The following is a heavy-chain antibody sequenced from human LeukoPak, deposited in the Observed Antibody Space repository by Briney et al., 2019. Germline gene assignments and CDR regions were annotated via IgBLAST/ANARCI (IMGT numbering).Heavy chain of an antibody. J-gene: IGHJ6*03. CDR1: GGSTGGGDYSISSGGYY. CDR3: ARIHFQFYYMDV. V-gene: IGHV4-30-2*01. D-gene: IGHD2/OR15-2a*01. Sequence: SETLSLTCSVSGGSTGGGDYSISSGGYYWSWVRQPPGKGLEWIGHIHQRGSTYYNPSLKSRVTISVDRPKNQVSLKLIAMTAADTAVYYCARIHFQFYYMDVWGKGTTVTVSS. CDR2: IHQRGST.